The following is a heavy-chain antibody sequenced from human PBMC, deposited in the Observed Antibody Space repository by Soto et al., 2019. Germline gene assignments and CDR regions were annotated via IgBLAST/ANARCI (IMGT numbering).Heavy chain of an antibody. CDR3: ATDITSRQQLGH. CDR1: GYTFTGYY. V-gene: IGHV1-2*04. D-gene: IGHD6-13*01. Sequence: ASLKVSCKASGYTFTGYYMHWVRQAPGQGLEWMGWINPNSGGTNYAQKFQGWVTMTRDTSISTAYMELSRLRSDDTAVYYCATDITSRQQLGHWGQGTLVTVSS. J-gene: IGHJ1*01. CDR2: INPNSGGT.